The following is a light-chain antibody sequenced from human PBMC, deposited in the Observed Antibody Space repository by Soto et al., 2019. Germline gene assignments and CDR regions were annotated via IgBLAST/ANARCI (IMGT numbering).Light chain of an antibody. CDR2: AAS. CDR1: QGIRSA. J-gene: IGKJ1*01. CDR3: LLDFSYFWA. Sequence: AIQLTQSPSSLSASVGDRVTITCLASQGIRSALGWYQQKPGKVPKLLIYAASTLQSGVPSRFSGSGSGTDFTLTISSLQPEDFATYYCLLDFSYFWAFGQGTKVDI. V-gene: IGKV1-6*01.